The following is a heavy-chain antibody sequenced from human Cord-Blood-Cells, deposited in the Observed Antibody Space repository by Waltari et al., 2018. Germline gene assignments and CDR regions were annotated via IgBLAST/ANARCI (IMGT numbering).Heavy chain of an antibody. CDR2: IYPGISDT. Sequence: EVQLVQSGAEVKKPGESLKISCKGSGYSFTSYWIVWVRQMPGKGLEWMGIIYPGISDTSYCPSFQGQVTISADKSISTAYLQWSSLKASDTAMYYCASLVLGIGGGGAFDIWGQGTMVTVSS. D-gene: IGHD2-8*02. V-gene: IGHV5-51*01. CDR3: ASLVLGIGGGGAFDI. CDR1: GYSFTSYW. J-gene: IGHJ3*02.